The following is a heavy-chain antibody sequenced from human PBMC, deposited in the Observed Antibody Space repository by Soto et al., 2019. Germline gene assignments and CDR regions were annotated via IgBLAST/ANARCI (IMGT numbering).Heavy chain of an antibody. CDR2: IYYSETS. Sequence: QLQLQESGSGLVKPSQTLSLTCAVSGGSVSGGYSWAWIRQPPGKGLEWIGYIYYSETSPSNPSLKSRVTLSLDRSKNQFSLKLNSVTAADTAVYYCARGFYGGYRGGSGYYVDFWGQGTLVSVPS. J-gene: IGHJ4*02. D-gene: IGHD5-18*01. CDR3: ARGFYGGYRGGSGYYVDF. V-gene: IGHV4-30-2*01. CDR1: GGSVSGGYS.